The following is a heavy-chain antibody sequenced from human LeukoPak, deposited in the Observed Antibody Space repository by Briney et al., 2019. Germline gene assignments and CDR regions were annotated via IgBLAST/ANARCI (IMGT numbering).Heavy chain of an antibody. CDR1: GGSFSGYY. CDR3: ARVVVGAKDAFDI. V-gene: IGHV4-34*01. Sequence: SETLSLTCAVYGGSFSGYYWSWIRQPPGKGLEWIGSIYYSGTTYYNPSLKSRVTISVDTSKKQFSLKLSSVTAADTAVYYCARVVVGAKDAFDIWGQGTMVTVSS. J-gene: IGHJ3*02. CDR2: IYYSGTT. D-gene: IGHD2-15*01.